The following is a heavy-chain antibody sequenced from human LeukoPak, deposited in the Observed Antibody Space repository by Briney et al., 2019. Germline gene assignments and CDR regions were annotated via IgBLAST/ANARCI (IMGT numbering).Heavy chain of an antibody. CDR1: GFTFSSHA. D-gene: IGHD5-18*01. CDR2: ISGNGGST. Sequence: GGSLRLSCAASGFTFSSHAMSWVRQAPGKGLEWVSGISGNGGSTYYADFVKGRFTISRDNSKNTLYLQINSLRAEDTAAYYCAKDGYSYGQINFDYWGQGTLVTVSP. J-gene: IGHJ4*02. V-gene: IGHV3-23*01. CDR3: AKDGYSYGQINFDY.